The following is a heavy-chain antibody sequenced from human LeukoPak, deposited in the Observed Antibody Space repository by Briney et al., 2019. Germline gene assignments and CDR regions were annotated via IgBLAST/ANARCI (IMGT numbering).Heavy chain of an antibody. CDR2: INPNSGGT. V-gene: IGHV1-2*02. CDR1: GYTFIDYY. J-gene: IGHJ6*03. Sequence: GASVKVSCKAYGYTFIDYYIHWVRQAPGQGLEWLGWINPNSGGTKYAQKFQGRVTMTRDTSISTAYMELSRLRSDDTAVYYCARDLYDSSGYFPSYYYYYMDVWGKGTTVTISS. D-gene: IGHD3-22*01. CDR3: ARDLYDSSGYFPSYYYYYMDV.